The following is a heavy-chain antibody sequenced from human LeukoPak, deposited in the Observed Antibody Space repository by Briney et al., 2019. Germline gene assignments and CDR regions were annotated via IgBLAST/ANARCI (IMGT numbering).Heavy chain of an antibody. CDR1: GGTFSSYA. V-gene: IGHV1-69*13. Sequence: SVNVSCKSSGGTFSSYAISWVRQAPGQGLEWRGGIIPIFGTANYAQKFQGRVTITADEYTSTAYMELSSLRSEDTAVYYCARTGNGSSWPGMDVWGKGTTVTVSS. D-gene: IGHD6-13*01. J-gene: IGHJ6*04. CDR2: IIPIFGTA. CDR3: ARTGNGSSWPGMDV.